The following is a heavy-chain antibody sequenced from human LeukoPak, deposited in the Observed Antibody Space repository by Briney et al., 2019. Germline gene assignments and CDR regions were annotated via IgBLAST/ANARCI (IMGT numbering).Heavy chain of an antibody. D-gene: IGHD3-3*01. V-gene: IGHV4-30-2*01. CDR3: ARDPLSGIFGVTLDAFDI. CDR1: GGSISSSSYY. CDR2: IYHSGST. J-gene: IGHJ3*02. Sequence: PSETLSLTCTVSGGSISSSSYYWSWIRQPPGKGLEWIGYIYHSGSTYYNPSLKSRVTISVDRSKNQFSLKLSSVTAADTAVYYCARDPLSGIFGVTLDAFDIWGQGTMVTVSS.